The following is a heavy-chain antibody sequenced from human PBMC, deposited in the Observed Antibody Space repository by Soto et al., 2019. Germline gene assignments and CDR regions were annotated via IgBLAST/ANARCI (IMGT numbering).Heavy chain of an antibody. D-gene: IGHD5-18*01. CDR1: GFTFTSSA. CDR3: AAAMGYSYGYQYFDY. Sequence: SVEVSCKASGFTFTSSAVQWVRQARGQRLEWIGWIVVGSGNTNYAQKFQERVTITRDMSTSTAYMELSSLRSEDTAVYYCAAAMGYSYGYQYFDYWGQGTLVTGSS. CDR2: IVVGSGNT. V-gene: IGHV1-58*01. J-gene: IGHJ4*02.